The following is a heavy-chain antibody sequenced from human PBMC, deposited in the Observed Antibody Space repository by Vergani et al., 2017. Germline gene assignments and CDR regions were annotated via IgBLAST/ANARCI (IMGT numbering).Heavy chain of an antibody. Sequence: QVHLVESGGGVVQPGRSLTLSCVASGFSFRGHGMHWVRQAPGKGLEWVAVISNDEGNKYNADSVKGRFTIYKDNTVDMLSLQMYILRPDDTAVYYCVRGGRGDQGDFWYRLGPWGQGTRVSVSS. J-gene: IGHJ5*02. CDR3: VRGGRGDQGDFWYRLGP. D-gene: IGHD3-3*01. V-gene: IGHV3-30*03. CDR2: ISNDEGNK. CDR1: GFSFRGHG.